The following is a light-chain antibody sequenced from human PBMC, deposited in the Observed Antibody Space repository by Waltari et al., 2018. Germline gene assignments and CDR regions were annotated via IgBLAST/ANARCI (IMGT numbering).Light chain of an antibody. J-gene: IGKJ4*02. CDR1: QSVLYSSNNKKY. V-gene: IGKV4-1*01. CDR3: QQYYSTPVT. Sequence: DIVMTQSPASLAVSLGERATINCMSSQSVLYSSNNKKYLAWYQQNPGQPPKLLIYWASTRETGVPDRFSGSGSGTDFTLTISSLQAEDVAVYYCQQYYSTPVTFGGGTKVEIK. CDR2: WAS.